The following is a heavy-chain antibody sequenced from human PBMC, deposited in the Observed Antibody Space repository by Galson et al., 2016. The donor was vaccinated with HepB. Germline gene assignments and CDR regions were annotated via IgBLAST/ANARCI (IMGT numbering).Heavy chain of an antibody. CDR3: ARDLFLGGPVRDP. CDR2: MLSDADNK. CDR1: GFTFNNYG. V-gene: IGHV3-33*01. D-gene: IGHD3-16*01. Sequence: SLRLSCAASGFTFNNYGMHWVRQAPGKGLEWVAVMLSDADNKYYAESVKGRFTISRDNSKNTLYLQMNSLRAEDTAVYYCARDLFLGGPVRDPWGQGTLVIVSS. J-gene: IGHJ5*02.